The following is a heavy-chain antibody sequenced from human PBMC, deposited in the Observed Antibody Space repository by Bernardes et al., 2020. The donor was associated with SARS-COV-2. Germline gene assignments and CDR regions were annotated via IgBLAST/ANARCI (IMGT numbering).Heavy chain of an antibody. V-gene: IGHV4-31*03. CDR3: ARAPKQRITIFGVVGWFDP. Sequence: SETLSLTCTVSGGSISSGGYYWSWIRQHPGTGLEWIGYIYYSGSTYYNPSLKSRVTISVDTSKNQFSLKLSSVTAADTAVYYCARAPKQRITIFGVVGWFDPWGQGTLVTVSS. D-gene: IGHD3-3*01. CDR2: IYYSGST. CDR1: GGSISSGGYY. J-gene: IGHJ5*02.